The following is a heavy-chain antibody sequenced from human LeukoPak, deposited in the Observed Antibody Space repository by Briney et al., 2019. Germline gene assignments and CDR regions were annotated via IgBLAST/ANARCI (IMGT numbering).Heavy chain of an antibody. CDR2: VYSAGTT. CDR1: GLTVSSNY. D-gene: IGHD7-27*01. Sequence: GGSLRLSCAASGLTVSSNYMSWVRQAPGKGLEWVSVVYSAGTTYYADSVKGRFTISRDNSKNTLYLLMNSLRAEDTAVYYCTRDSETGDPGYFDYWGQGTLVTVSS. CDR3: TRDSETGDPGYFDY. J-gene: IGHJ4*02. V-gene: IGHV3-66*01.